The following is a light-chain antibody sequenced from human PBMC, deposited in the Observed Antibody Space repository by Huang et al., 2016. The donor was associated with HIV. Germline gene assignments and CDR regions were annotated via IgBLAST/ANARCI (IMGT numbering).Light chain of an antibody. CDR2: GAS. CDR3: QQYNIWPPYT. Sequence: EIVMTQFPATLSVSPGERATLSCRASQSVSSNLAWYQQKPGQAPRLLIHGASTRATGIPARFSGSGSGTEFTLTISSLQSEGLAIYYCQQYNIWPPYTFGQGTKLEIK. CDR1: QSVSSN. V-gene: IGKV3-15*01. J-gene: IGKJ2*01.